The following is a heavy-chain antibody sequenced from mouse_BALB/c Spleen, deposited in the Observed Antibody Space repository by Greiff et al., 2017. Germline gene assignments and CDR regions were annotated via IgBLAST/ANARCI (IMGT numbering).Heavy chain of an antibody. CDR1: GYTFTSYV. CDR2: INPYNDGT. Sequence: EVQLVESGPELVKPGASVKMSCKASGYTFTSYVMHWVKQKPGQGLEWIGYINPYNDGTKYNEKFKGKATRTSDKSSSTAYMELSSLTSEDSAVYYCARGPYYCDYWGQGTTLTVAA. CDR3: ARGPYYCDY. J-gene: IGHJ2*01. V-gene: IGHV1-14*01.